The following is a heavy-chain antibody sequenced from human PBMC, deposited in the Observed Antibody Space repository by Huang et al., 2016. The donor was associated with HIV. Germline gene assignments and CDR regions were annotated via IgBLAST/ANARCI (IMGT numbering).Heavy chain of an antibody. CDR3: ARHFGSWSGYFDS. V-gene: IGHV4-39*01. D-gene: IGHD3-10*01. Sequence: QLQLQESGPGLVRPSETLSLICTVSGGSITDSNYYWGWIRQPPGKGLEWIGSIYYSGDTDYNPSLKSRDTMSVDTSKNRVSLDIRSVAVADTAIYYCARHFGSWSGYFDSWGQGTLVPVSS. CDR1: GGSITDSNYY. J-gene: IGHJ4*02. CDR2: IYYSGDT.